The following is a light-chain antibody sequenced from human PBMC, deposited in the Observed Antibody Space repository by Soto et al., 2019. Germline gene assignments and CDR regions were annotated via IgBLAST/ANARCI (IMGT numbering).Light chain of an antibody. CDR2: GNS. CDR3: QSYDSSLSAVV. Sequence: QSVLTQPPSVSGAPGQRITISCTGSSSNIGAGYDVHWYQQLPGTAPKLLIYGNSNRPSGVPDRFSGSKSGTSASLATTGFEAEYEAEYFCQSYDSSLSAVVFGGGTQLTAL. V-gene: IGLV1-40*01. CDR1: SSNIGAGYD. J-gene: IGLJ2*01.